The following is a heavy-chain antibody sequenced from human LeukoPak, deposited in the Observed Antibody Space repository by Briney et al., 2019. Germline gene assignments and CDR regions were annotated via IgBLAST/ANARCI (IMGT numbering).Heavy chain of an antibody. CDR3: ARDQQGEVAGIGLYYYYGMDV. J-gene: IGHJ6*02. V-gene: IGHV3-33*01. Sequence: AGTLTLTCAASGFTFSSYGLHWVRQAPGKGLEWVAVIWYGGSNNYYEDSVKGRFTISRDNSQKTLYLKMNSLRAEDTAVYYCARDQQGEVAGIGLYYYYGMDVWGQGKTVTVSS. D-gene: IGHD6-19*01. CDR2: IWYGGSNN. CDR1: GFTFSSYG.